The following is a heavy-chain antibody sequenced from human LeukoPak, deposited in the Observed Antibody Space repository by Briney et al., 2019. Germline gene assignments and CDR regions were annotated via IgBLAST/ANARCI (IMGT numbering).Heavy chain of an antibody. D-gene: IGHD1-26*01. CDR1: GFTFRSYW. Sequence: PGGSLRLSCAASGFTFRSYWMTWVRQYPGKGLEWVANIKQDGSETYYADSVKGRFTISRDNAKRSLYLQMNSLRAEDTAVYYCAKGGPTGSNYFDFWGQGTLVTVSS. J-gene: IGHJ4*02. CDR3: AKGGPTGSNYFDF. V-gene: IGHV3-7*01. CDR2: IKQDGSET.